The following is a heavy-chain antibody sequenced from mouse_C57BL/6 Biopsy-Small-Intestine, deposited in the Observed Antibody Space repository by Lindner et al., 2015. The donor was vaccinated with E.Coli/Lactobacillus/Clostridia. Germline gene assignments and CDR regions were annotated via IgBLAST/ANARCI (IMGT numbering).Heavy chain of an antibody. CDR1: GYSFTGYN. CDR3: AREGRDGNYYFDY. J-gene: IGHJ2*01. V-gene: IGHV1S135*01. CDR2: IDPYNGAT. D-gene: IGHD2-1*01. Sequence: VQLQESGPELVKPGASVKMSCKASGYSFTGYNMHWVKQSHGKSLEWIGYIDPYNGATSYNQKFKGKATLTVDKSSSTAYMQLNSLTSEDSAVYYCAREGRDGNYYFDYWGQGTTLTVSS.